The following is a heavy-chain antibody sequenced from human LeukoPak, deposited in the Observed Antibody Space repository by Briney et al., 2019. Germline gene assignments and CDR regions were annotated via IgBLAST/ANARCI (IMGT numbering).Heavy chain of an antibody. J-gene: IGHJ3*02. D-gene: IGHD2-15*01. Sequence: GGSLRLSXAASGFTFSSYGMHWVRQAPGKGLEWVAFIRYDGSNKYYADSVKGRFTISRDNSKNTLYLQMNSLRAEDTAVYYCASNIVVVVAANDAFDIWGQGTMVTVSS. CDR2: IRYDGSNK. CDR1: GFTFSSYG. CDR3: ASNIVVVVAANDAFDI. V-gene: IGHV3-30*02.